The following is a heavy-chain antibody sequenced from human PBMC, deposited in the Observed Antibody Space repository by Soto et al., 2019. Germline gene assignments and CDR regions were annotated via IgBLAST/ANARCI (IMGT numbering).Heavy chain of an antibody. V-gene: IGHV4-39*01. J-gene: IGHJ4*02. D-gene: IGHD2-21*02. CDR3: ARRRFMAQTEFDF. CDR2: FSIGGNT. CDR1: GGSISSSTYY. Sequence: PSETLSLTCTVSGGSISSSTYYWGWMRQPPGKGLEWIASFSIGGNTYYNPSLKSRVTISVDTSKNQFSLKLTSVTAADTAVYYCARRRFMAQTEFDFWGQGTLVTVSS.